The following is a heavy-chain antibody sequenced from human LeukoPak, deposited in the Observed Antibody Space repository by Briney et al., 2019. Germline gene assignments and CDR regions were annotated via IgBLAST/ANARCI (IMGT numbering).Heavy chain of an antibody. D-gene: IGHD3-22*01. V-gene: IGHV6-1*01. CDR2: TYYRSKWYN. Sequence: SQTLSLTCAISGDSVSSNSAAWNWIRQSPSRGLEWLGRTYYRSKWYNDYAVSVKSRITINPDTSKNQFSLQLNSVTPEDTAVYYCARDNYYDSSDKPLTAFDIWGQGTTVTVSS. CDR1: GDSVSSNSAA. CDR3: ARDNYYDSSDKPLTAFDI. J-gene: IGHJ3*02.